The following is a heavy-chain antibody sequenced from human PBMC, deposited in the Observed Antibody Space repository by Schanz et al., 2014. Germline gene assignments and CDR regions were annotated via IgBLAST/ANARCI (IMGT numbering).Heavy chain of an antibody. Sequence: QILLVQPGPEAKKPGASVTVSCKASGYDFHIYAYSWVRQAPGQGPEWIGWISGYTGDTKYAQKFQHRVNMTADRTTSTVYMELRSLRFDDTAVYFCARDNGRIPAANSFDYWGQGTRVTVSS. J-gene: IGHJ4*02. CDR3: ARDNGRIPAANSFDY. CDR1: GYDFHIYA. V-gene: IGHV1-18*01. D-gene: IGHD1-26*01. CDR2: ISGYTGDT.